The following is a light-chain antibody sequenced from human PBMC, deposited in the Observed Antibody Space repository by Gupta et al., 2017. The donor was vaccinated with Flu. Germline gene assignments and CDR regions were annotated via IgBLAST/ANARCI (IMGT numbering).Light chain of an antibody. J-gene: IGKJ5*01. V-gene: IGKV3D-20*01. CDR3: QQDGSPLSIT. CDR1: QSLSQNY. CDR2: DAS. Sequence: EIVLTQSPATLSVSPGERATLSCGASQSLSQNYLAWYQQKPGQAPRLLMYDASRRDSGISDRFSGSGCGKDLPLTISRGEPEDFAVYYCQQDGSPLSITFGQGTRLEIK.